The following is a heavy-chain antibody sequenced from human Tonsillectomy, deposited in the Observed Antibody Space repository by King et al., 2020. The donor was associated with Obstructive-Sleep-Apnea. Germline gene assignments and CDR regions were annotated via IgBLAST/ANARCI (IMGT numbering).Heavy chain of an antibody. CDR3: ARVGAPALMVDAAFDY. V-gene: IGHV4-39*07. CDR1: GDSISSSSYY. D-gene: IGHD2-8*01. Sequence: LQLQESGPGLVKPSETLSLTCTVSGDSISSSSYYWGWIRQSPGKGLEWIGTIYYSGSTYYNPSLKSRVTISVDTSKNQFSLRLSSVTAADTAVYYCARVGAPALMVDAAFDYWGQGTLVTVSS. J-gene: IGHJ4*02. CDR2: IYYSGST.